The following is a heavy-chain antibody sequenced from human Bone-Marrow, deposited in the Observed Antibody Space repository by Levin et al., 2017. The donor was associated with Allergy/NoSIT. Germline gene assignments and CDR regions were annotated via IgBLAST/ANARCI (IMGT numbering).Heavy chain of an antibody. CDR2: ISGSGGST. Sequence: GGSLRLSCAASGFTFSSYAMSWVRQAPGKGLEWVSAISGSGGSTYYADSVKGRFTISRDNSKNTLYLQMNSLRAEDTAVYYVVRGDYGDFPFDYWGQGTLVTVSS. CDR1: GFTFSSYA. J-gene: IGHJ4*02. CDR3: VRGDYGDFPFDY. V-gene: IGHV3-23*01. D-gene: IGHD4-17*01.